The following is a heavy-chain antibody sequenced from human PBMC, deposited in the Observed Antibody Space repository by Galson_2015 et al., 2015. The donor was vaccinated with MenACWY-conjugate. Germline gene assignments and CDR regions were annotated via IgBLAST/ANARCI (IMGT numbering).Heavy chain of an antibody. D-gene: IGHD4-23*01. CDR3: AKVAHSNSWSQPLDY. J-gene: IGHJ4*02. Sequence: SLRLSCAASGFTFSNYGMHWVRQAPGKGLEWVAVISYDGSNKYYVDSVKGRFTISRDNSKNTLYLQMNSLRPEDTAVYYCAKVAHSNSWSQPLDYWGQGTLVTVSS. CDR2: ISYDGSNK. V-gene: IGHV3-30*18. CDR1: GFTFSNYG.